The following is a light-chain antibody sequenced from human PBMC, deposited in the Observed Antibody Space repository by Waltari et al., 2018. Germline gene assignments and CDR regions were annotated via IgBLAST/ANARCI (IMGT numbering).Light chain of an antibody. V-gene: IGLV2-8*01. CDR2: EVT. J-gene: IGLJ2*01. Sequence: QYALTQPPSTSGSPGQSVTIPCTAPSSDVGGYNYVSWYQQHQGKPPNLLIHEVTTRPSGVPARFSGSKSGNTASLTVSGLQTEDEAYYYCSSYAGSNTVVFGGGTKLTVL. CDR1: SSDVGGYNY. CDR3: SSYAGSNTVV.